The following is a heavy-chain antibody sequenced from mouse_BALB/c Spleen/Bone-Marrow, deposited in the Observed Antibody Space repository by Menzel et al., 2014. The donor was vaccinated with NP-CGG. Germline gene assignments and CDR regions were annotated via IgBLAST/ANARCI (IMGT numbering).Heavy chain of an antibody. CDR3: ARQNYRGAMDY. V-gene: IGHV5-12*02. Sequence: EVMLVESGRGLVQPGGSLKLSCATSGFTFSDYYMYWVRQTPEKRLEWVAYISNGGGSTYYPDTVKGRFTISRDNAKNTLYLQMSRLKSEDTALHYCARQNYRGAMDYWGQGTSVTISS. CDR1: GFTFSDYY. CDR2: ISNGGGST. J-gene: IGHJ4*01. D-gene: IGHD2-14*01.